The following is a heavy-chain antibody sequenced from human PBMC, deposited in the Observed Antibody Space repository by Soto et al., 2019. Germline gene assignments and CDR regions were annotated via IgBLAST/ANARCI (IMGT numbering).Heavy chain of an antibody. CDR3: ARFGGSMYSSSSSFDY. CDR2: IYYSGST. J-gene: IGHJ4*02. D-gene: IGHD6-6*01. V-gene: IGHV4-39*01. Sequence: PSETLSLTCTVSGGSISSSSYCWGWIRQPPGKGLEWIGSIYYSGSTYYNPSLKSRVTISVDTSKNQFSLKLSSVTAADTAVYYCARFGGSMYSSSSSFDYWGQGTLVTVSS. CDR1: GGSISSSSYC.